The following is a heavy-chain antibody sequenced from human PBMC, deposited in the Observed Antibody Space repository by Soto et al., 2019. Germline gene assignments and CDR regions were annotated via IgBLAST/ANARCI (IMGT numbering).Heavy chain of an antibody. CDR3: ARDIVVVVAGTPGGCLDP. V-gene: IGHV4-59*04. CDR1: GGSMIRYY. Sequence: SETMSLTCTVSGGSMIRYYPSWIRQPPGRGLEWIGFIYYSGSTYYNPSLKSRVTISVDTSKNQFSLKLSSVTAADTAVYYCARDIVVVVAGTPGGCLDPWGQGTLVTVSS. J-gene: IGHJ5*02. D-gene: IGHD2-15*01. CDR2: IYYSGST.